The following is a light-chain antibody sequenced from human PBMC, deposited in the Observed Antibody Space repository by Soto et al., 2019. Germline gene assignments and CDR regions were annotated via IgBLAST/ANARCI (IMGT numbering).Light chain of an antibody. CDR1: SSDVGGYNY. V-gene: IGLV2-14*01. CDR3: SSYTSTSTYV. J-gene: IGLJ1*01. Sequence: QSVLTQPASVSGSPGQSITISCTGTSSDVGGYNYVSWYQQYPGKAPKLMIYHVSNRPSGVSNRFSGSKSGNSASLTISGLQAEDEADYYCSSYTSTSTYVFGTGTKVNV. CDR2: HVS.